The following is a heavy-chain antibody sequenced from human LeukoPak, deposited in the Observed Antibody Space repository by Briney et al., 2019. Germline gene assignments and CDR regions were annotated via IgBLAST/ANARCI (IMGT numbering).Heavy chain of an antibody. V-gene: IGHV4-59*01. Sequence: SETLSLTCTVSGGSISTYYWSWIRQPPGKRLEWNGYIFYSGSTNNDPSLKSRVTISVDTSKNQFSLKLNSVTAADTAVYYCARCGVWSGYSDYYYYYMDVWGKGTTVTVSS. CDR3: ARCGVWSGYSDYYYYYMDV. J-gene: IGHJ6*03. CDR2: IFYSGST. CDR1: GGSISTYY. D-gene: IGHD3-3*01.